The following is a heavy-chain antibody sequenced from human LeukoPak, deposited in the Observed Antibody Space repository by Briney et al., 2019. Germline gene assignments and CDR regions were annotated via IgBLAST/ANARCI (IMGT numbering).Heavy chain of an antibody. CDR2: ITHSGST. D-gene: IGHD3-3*01. CDR3: ASDQRGDLWSGYGYCQH. V-gene: IGHV4-34*01. Sequence: PSGTLSLTCAVSGVSFTGYYWSWIRQPPGKGLEWVGGITHSGSTNYTTSLKSRVTVSVDTSNKQSSLPLSSLTAPHTAVYHCASDQRGDLWSGYGYCQHWGQGTLVTVSS. CDR1: GVSFTGYY. J-gene: IGHJ1*01.